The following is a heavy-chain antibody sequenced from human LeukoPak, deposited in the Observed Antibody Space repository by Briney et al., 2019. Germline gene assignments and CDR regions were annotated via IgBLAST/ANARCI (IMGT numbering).Heavy chain of an antibody. Sequence: PSETLSLTCAVSGGSISSSNWWSWVRQSPGKGLEWIGEIYHSGSTNYNPSLKSRVTISVDKSKNQFSLKLSSVTAADTAVHYCALLVGATTNDFDYWGQGTLVTVSS. CDR3: ALLVGATTNDFDY. J-gene: IGHJ4*02. D-gene: IGHD1-26*01. CDR1: GGSISSSNW. V-gene: IGHV4-4*02. CDR2: IYHSGST.